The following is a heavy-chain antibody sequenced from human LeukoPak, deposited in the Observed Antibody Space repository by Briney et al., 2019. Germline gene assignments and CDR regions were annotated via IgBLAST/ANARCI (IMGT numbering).Heavy chain of an antibody. Sequence: SVKVSCKASGGTFSSYAISWVRQAPGQGLEWMGGIIPIFGTANYAQEFQGRVTITADESTSTAYMELSSLRSEDTAVYYCARDAFSGSYYNSHYWGQGTLVTVSS. V-gene: IGHV1-69*13. CDR3: ARDAFSGSYYNSHY. CDR1: GGTFSSYA. J-gene: IGHJ4*02. CDR2: IIPIFGTA. D-gene: IGHD3-10*01.